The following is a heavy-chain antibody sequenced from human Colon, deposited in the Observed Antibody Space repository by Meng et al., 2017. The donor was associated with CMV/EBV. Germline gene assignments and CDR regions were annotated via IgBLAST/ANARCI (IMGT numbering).Heavy chain of an antibody. CDR1: GFTVSNNY. CDR3: AKNLFVPPAIMSVFAPNDY. CDR2: INSIGDET. V-gene: IGHV3-23*01. Sequence: GESLKISCRTSGFTVSNNYMSWVRQAPGKGLEWVATINSIGDETYYADSVKGRFIVSRDNAKNTLFLQINGLGAEDTAVYYCAKNLFVPPAIMSVFAPNDYWGQGTLVTVSS. D-gene: IGHD2-2*02. J-gene: IGHJ4*02.